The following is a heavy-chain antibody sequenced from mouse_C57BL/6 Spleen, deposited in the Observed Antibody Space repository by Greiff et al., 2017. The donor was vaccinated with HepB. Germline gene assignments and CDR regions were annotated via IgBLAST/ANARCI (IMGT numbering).Heavy chain of an antibody. V-gene: IGHV1-80*01. D-gene: IGHD1-1*01. CDR3: ARKSSHPGSSSYY. CDR2: IYPGDGDT. J-gene: IGHJ2*01. Sequence: QVQLQQSGAELVKPGASVKISCKASGYAFSSYWMNWVKQRPGKGLEWIGQIYPGDGDTNYNGKFKGKATLTADKSSSTAYMQLSSLTSEDSAVYFCARKSSHPGSSSYYWGQGTTLTVSS. CDR1: GYAFSSYW.